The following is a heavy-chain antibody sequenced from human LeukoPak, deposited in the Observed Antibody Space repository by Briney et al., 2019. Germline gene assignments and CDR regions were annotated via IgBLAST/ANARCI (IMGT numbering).Heavy chain of an antibody. CDR3: ARAFDILTEYYFDH. CDR1: GGTFSSYA. Sequence: EASVKVSCKASGGTFSSYAISWVRQAPGQGLEWMGGIIPIFGTANYAQKFQGRVTLTADESTSTAYMELSSLRSEDTAVYYCARAFDILTEYYFDHWGQGTLVTVSS. V-gene: IGHV1-69*13. D-gene: IGHD3-9*01. CDR2: IIPIFGTA. J-gene: IGHJ4*02.